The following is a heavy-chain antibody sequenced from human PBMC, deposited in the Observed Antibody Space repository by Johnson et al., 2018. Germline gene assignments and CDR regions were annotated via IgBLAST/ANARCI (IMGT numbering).Heavy chain of an antibody. CDR2: INHSGST. CDR1: GGSFSGYY. CDR3: ATQLRLLEFLSKRFFDF. V-gene: IGHV4-34*01. J-gene: IGHJ4*02. D-gene: IGHD3-3*01. Sequence: QVQLQQWGAGLLKPSETLSLTCAVYGGSFSGYYWSWIRQPPGKGLEWIGEINHSGSTNYNPSLKSRVTISVDTSKNQFSLKLSSVTAADTAVYYCATQLRLLEFLSKRFFDFWGQGTLVTVSS.